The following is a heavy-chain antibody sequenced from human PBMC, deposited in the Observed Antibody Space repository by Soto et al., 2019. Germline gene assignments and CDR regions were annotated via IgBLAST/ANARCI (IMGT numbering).Heavy chain of an antibody. D-gene: IGHD3-10*01. CDR1: GLTFSLYG. V-gene: IGHV3-23*01. CDR2: ITGRGDRT. J-gene: IGHJ5*02. CDR3: AKGEWLDDSGRYKDNVFDP. Sequence: VQLLESGGGLVQPGGSLRLSCAASGLTFSLYGMAWVRQIPGKGLQWVSSITGRGDRTYYADSVKGRFTISRDNSKSTLSLQMNSLRAEDAAVYYCAKGEWLDDSGRYKDNVFDPWGQGTLVTVSS.